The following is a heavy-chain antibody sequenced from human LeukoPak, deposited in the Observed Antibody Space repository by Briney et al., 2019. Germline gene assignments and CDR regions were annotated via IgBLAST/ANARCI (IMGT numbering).Heavy chain of an antibody. D-gene: IGHD2-15*01. CDR2: IYRDGDT. J-gene: IGHJ4*02. V-gene: IGHV3-53*01. Sequence: TGGSLRLTCAASGFTVSSSYMSWVRQAPGKGLEWVSVIYRDGDTYYADSVKGRFTISKDNSKNTLYLQMNSLRAEDTAVYYCAKDLWGFVEVAAILDYWGQGTLVTVSS. CDR3: AKDLWGFVEVAAILDY. CDR1: GFTVSSSY.